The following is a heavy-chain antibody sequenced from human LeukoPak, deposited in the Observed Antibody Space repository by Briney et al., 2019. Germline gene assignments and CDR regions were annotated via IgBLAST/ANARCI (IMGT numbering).Heavy chain of an antibody. CDR3: ARDRDGDWFDP. Sequence: SETLSLTCTVSGYSISSGYYWGWIRQPPGKGLEWIGNIYHSGSTYYNPSLKGRVTISVDTSKNQFSLKLSSVTAADTAVYYCARDRDGDWFDPWGQGTLVTVSS. D-gene: IGHD3-10*01. V-gene: IGHV4-38-2*02. CDR1: GYSISSGYY. J-gene: IGHJ5*02. CDR2: IYHSGST.